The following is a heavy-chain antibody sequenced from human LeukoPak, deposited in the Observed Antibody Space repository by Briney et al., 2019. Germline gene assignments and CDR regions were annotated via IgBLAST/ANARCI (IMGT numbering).Heavy chain of an antibody. CDR2: ISAYNGNT. V-gene: IGHV1-18*01. Sequence: GASVKVSCKASGYTFTSYGISWVRQAPGQGLEWMGWISAYNGNTNYAQKLQGRVTMTTDTSTSTAYMELRSLRSDDTAVYYCARPAALWSSGRSWFDPWGQGTLVTVSS. CDR1: GYTFTSYG. J-gene: IGHJ5*02. CDR3: ARPAALWSSGRSWFDP. D-gene: IGHD6-19*01.